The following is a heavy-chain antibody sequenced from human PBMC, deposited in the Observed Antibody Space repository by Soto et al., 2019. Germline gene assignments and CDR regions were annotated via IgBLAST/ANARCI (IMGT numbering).Heavy chain of an antibody. CDR1: GYSFTTYG. V-gene: IGHV1-18*01. J-gene: IGHJ6*04. Sequence: QVQLVQSRGEVKKPGASVKVSCKTSGYSFTTYGISWVRQAPGQGLEWMGWISGYNGNTNYAQKLKGRLTMTTDTSTSTAYMELRSLTSDDTAVYYCAREGPAPYYYYGMDVWGKGSTVTVSS. CDR3: AREGPAPYYYYGMDV. CDR2: ISGYNGNT.